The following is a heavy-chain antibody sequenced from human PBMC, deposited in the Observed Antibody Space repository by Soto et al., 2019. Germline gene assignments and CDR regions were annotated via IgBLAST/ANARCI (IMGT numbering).Heavy chain of an antibody. CDR2: IIPIFGTA. Sequence: QVQLVQSGAEVKKPGSSVKVSCKASGGTFSSYAISWVRQAPVQGLDGMGGIIPIFGTANYAQKLQGRVTITAAEYTIPDYMKLSSMRSEDTAVYYCATPYCGGDCYSNYYSGMDVWGQGTQVTVSS. CDR3: ATPYCGGDCYSNYYSGMDV. J-gene: IGHJ6*02. CDR1: GGTFSSYA. V-gene: IGHV1-69*01. D-gene: IGHD2-21*02.